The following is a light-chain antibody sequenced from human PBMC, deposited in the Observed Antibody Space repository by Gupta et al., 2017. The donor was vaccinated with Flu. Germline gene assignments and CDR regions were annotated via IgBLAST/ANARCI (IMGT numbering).Light chain of an antibody. CDR3: AAWDDSLNGFYV. V-gene: IGLV1-44*01. Sequence: QSVLTQPPSASGTPGQRVTISCSGSSSNIGSNTVNWYQQLPGTAPKVLIYSNNQRPSGVPDRFSGSKSGTSASLAISGLQSEDEADYYCAAWDDSLNGFYVFGTETKVTVL. J-gene: IGLJ1*01. CDR2: SNN. CDR1: SSNIGSNT.